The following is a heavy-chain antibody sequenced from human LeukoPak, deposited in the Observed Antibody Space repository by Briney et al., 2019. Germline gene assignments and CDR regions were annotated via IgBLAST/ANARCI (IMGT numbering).Heavy chain of an antibody. Sequence: PSETLSLTCTVSGGSFSSGSYYWSWIRQPPGKGLEWIGYIYYSGSTNYNPSLKSRVTISVDTSKNQFSLKLSSVAAADTAVYYCARVDYSDYGEDYWGQGTLVTVSS. J-gene: IGHJ4*02. CDR3: ARVDYSDYGEDY. D-gene: IGHD4-11*01. CDR2: IYYSGST. CDR1: GGSFSSGSYY. V-gene: IGHV4-61*01.